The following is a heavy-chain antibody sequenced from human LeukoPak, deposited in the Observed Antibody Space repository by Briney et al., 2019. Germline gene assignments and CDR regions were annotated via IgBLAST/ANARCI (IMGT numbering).Heavy chain of an antibody. V-gene: IGHV3-7*03. CDR2: IEQDGSDK. Sequence: GGSLRLSCAASKFTFISSYMSWVRQAPGKGLEWVANIEQDGSDKYYVDSVRGRFTISRDNAKNSLYLQMNSLRAEDTAVYYCARGFSSWGQGTLVTVSS. CDR3: ARGFSS. CDR1: KFTFISSY. J-gene: IGHJ4*02.